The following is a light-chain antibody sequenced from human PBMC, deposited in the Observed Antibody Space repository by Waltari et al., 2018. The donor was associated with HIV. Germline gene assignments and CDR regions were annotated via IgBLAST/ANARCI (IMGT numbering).Light chain of an antibody. J-gene: IGLJ2*01. CDR3: QVWDDSDHWV. CDR2: DIT. V-gene: IGLV3-21*04. CDR1: NAGSKS. Sequence: SSVLTQPPSVSVVPGRTATIICAGNNAGSKSVHWYQQRPGQAPLLVIYDITNRPSAIPERFSGFSSGNTAALASSRVEAGDEADYYCQVWDDSDHWVFGGGTKLTVL.